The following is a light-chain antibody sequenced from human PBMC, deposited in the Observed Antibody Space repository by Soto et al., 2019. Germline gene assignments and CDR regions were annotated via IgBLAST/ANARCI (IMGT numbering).Light chain of an antibody. CDR1: SSNIGSKY. J-gene: IGLJ3*02. CDR2: GNN. Sequence: QAVLTQPPSVSVTPGQRVPISCSGSSSNIGSKYIYWYRQLAGTAPKLLIYGNNQRPSGVPDRFSGSKSGTSASLAISGLRSEDEADYYCAMWDDSVSGLVFGGGTKVTVL. CDR3: AMWDDSVSGLV. V-gene: IGLV1-47*02.